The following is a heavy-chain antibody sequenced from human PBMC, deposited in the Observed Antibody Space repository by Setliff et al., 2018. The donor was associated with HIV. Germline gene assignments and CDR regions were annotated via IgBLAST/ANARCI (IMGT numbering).Heavy chain of an antibody. CDR1: GFTFSSYG. J-gene: IGHJ4*01. CDR3: ASFFGDYGY. D-gene: IGHD3-10*01. V-gene: IGHV3-48*04. Sequence: PGGSLRLSCAAFGFTFSSYGMSWVRQAPGKGLDWVAHIGSSNHGIHYTASVQGRFTVSRDNANNLLFLQMNNLRVEDTAVYYCASFFGDYGYWGHGTQVTVSS. CDR2: IGSSNHGI.